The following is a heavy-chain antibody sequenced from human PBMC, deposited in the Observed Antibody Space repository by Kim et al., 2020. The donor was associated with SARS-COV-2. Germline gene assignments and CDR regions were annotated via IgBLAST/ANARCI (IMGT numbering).Heavy chain of an antibody. D-gene: IGHD6-13*01. V-gene: IGHV3-30*04. Sequence: GGSLRLSCAASGFTFSSYAMHWVRQAPGKGLEWVAVISYDGSNKYYADSVKGRFTISRDNSKNTLYLQMNSLRAEDTAVYYCARDKYRYSSSWAGIDYWGQGTLVTVSS. CDR1: GFTFSSYA. J-gene: IGHJ4*02. CDR2: ISYDGSNK. CDR3: ARDKYRYSSSWAGIDY.